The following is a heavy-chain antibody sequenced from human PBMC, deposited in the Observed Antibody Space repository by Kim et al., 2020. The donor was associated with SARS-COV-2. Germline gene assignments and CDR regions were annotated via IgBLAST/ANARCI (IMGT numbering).Heavy chain of an antibody. CDR2: YI. J-gene: IGHJ4*02. V-gene: IGHV3-21*01. Sequence: YIYYADSVRGRFTLSRDNAENSLHLQMNSLRAEDTAVYYCARARWGSYFDYWGQGTLVTVSS. CDR3: ARARWGSYFDY. D-gene: IGHD2-21*01.